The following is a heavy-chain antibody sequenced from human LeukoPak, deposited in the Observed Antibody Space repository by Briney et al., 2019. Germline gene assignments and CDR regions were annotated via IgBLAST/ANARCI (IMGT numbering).Heavy chain of an antibody. CDR3: ARAVREYYGSGNNFDY. D-gene: IGHD3-10*01. Sequence: SQTLSLTCAISGDSVSSNSAAWNWIRQSPSRGLEWLGRTYYRSKWYNDYAVSVKSRITINPDTSKNQFSLQLNSVTPEDTAVYYCARAVREYYGSGNNFDYWGQGTLVTVSS. V-gene: IGHV6-1*01. J-gene: IGHJ4*02. CDR1: GDSVSSNSAA. CDR2: TYYRSKWYN.